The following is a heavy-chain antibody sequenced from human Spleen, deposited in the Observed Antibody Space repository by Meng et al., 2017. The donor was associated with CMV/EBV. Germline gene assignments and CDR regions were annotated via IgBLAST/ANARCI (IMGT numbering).Heavy chain of an antibody. D-gene: IGHD3-3*01. Sequence: LRLSCAASGVTFTSYSMSWVRQPPGMGLEWVAVIYTDGRTTFYADSVKGRFTISRDDSNNTVYLQMTSLRADDAAVYYCARDNQFLDVRGQGTLVTVSS. V-gene: IGHV3-23*03. CDR2: IYTDGRTT. CDR1: GVTFTSYS. J-gene: IGHJ4*02. CDR3: ARDNQFLDV.